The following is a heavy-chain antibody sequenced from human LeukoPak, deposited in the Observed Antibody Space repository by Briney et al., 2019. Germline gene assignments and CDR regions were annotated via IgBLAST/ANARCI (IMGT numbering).Heavy chain of an antibody. CDR1: GFSFSSYG. Sequence: GGSLRLSYAASGFSFSSYGMHWVRQAPGKGLEWVAVISYDGSNKYYADSVKGRFTISRDNSKNTLYLQMKSLRAEDTAVYYCAKVRSMIIANDAFDIWGQGTMVTVSS. CDR3: AKVRSMIIANDAFDI. V-gene: IGHV3-30*18. J-gene: IGHJ3*02. D-gene: IGHD3-22*01. CDR2: ISYDGSNK.